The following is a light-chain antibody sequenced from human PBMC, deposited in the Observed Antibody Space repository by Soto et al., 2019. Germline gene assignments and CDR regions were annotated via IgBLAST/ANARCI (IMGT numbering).Light chain of an antibody. CDR2: AAS. CDR3: QKYNSAPRT. V-gene: IGKV1-27*01. Sequence: DIQMTQSPSSLSASLGDRVTITCRASQGIGNYLAWYQLQPGKVPKLLIYAASTLQSGVPSRFSGSGSGTDFTRTISSLQPEDVATYFWQKYNSAPRTFGQGTKVEI. J-gene: IGKJ1*01. CDR1: QGIGNY.